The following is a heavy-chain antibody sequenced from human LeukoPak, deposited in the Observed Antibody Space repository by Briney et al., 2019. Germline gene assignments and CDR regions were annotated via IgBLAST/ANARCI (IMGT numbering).Heavy chain of an antibody. Sequence: SETLSLTCSVSGGSINSGGYSWSWIRQPPGKGLEWTGDIYRSGSTFYNLSLQRRLTISLDRSKNELSLTLTSVTAADTAVYYCARERGRAYYFDYWGRGILVIVSS. J-gene: IGHJ4*02. D-gene: IGHD3-10*01. CDR2: IYRSGST. V-gene: IGHV4-30-2*01. CDR1: GGSINSGGYS. CDR3: ARERGRAYYFDY.